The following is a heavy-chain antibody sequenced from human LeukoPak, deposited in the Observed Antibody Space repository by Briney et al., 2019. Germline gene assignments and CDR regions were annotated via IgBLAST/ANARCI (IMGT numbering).Heavy chain of an antibody. CDR1: NGSFSNYY. CDR3: ARGGGNYLFFCDRGRLDP. CDR2: ISQSGTT. D-gene: IGHD2-21*01. J-gene: IGHJ5*02. Sequence: SETLSLTCAVNNGSFSNYYWTWIRQSPGKGLQWIGEISQSGTTNYNPSLKSRLTLSMDESKNHLSLTLTSVTAADTALYFCARGGGNYLFFCDRGRLDPWGQGTLVTVSS. V-gene: IGHV4-34*01.